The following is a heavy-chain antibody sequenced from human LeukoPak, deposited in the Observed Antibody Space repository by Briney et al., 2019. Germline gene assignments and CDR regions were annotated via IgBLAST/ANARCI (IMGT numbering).Heavy chain of an antibody. CDR3: ARERPIFTNGVCPPFDS. CDR2: IYYSGST. Sequence: SETLSLTCTVSGGSISSSSYYWGWIRQPPGKGLEWIGSIYYSGSTYYNPSLKSRVTISVDTSKNQFSLKLSSVTPADTAVFFCARERPIFTNGVCPPFDSWGQGTLVTVSS. V-gene: IGHV4-39*07. J-gene: IGHJ4*02. CDR1: GGSISSSSYY. D-gene: IGHD2-8*01.